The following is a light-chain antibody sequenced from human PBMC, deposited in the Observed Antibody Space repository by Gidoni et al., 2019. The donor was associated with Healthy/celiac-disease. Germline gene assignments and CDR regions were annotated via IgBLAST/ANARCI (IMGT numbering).Light chain of an antibody. CDR1: QSVSSSY. CDR3: QQYGSSQGGVT. Sequence: EIVLTQSPGTLSLSPGERATLSCRASQSVSSSYLAWYQQKPGQAPRLLIYGASSRATGIPDRFSGSGSGTDFTLTISRLEPEDFAVYYCQQYGSSQGGVTFXQXTKLEIK. V-gene: IGKV3-20*01. CDR2: GAS. J-gene: IGKJ2*01.